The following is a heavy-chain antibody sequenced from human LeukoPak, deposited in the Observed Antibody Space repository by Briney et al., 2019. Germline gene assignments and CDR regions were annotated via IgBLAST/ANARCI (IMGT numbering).Heavy chain of an antibody. V-gene: IGHV4-39*01. CDR2: IYYSGST. J-gene: IGHJ5*02. CDR3: ARRAIDYSTNWLDP. CDR1: GGSISSSSYY. D-gene: IGHD4-11*01. Sequence: SETLSLTCTVSGGSISSSSYYWGWIRQPPGKGLEWIGSIYYSGSTYYNPSLKSRVTISVDTSKNQFSLKLSSVTAADTAVYYCARRAIDYSTNWLDPWGQGTLVTVSS.